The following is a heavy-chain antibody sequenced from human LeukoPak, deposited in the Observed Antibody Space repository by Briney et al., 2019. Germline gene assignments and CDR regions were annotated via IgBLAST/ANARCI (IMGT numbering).Heavy chain of an antibody. CDR1: GFIFGDYN. J-gene: IGHJ4*02. Sequence: GGSLRLSCTTSGFIFGDYNMNWVRQAPGKGLEWVSSISSSSSYIYYADSVKGRFTISRDNAKNSLYLQMNSLRAEDTAVYYCARGDIVVVPAAIPFDYWGQGTLVTVSS. D-gene: IGHD2-2*01. CDR2: ISSSSSYI. CDR3: ARGDIVVVPAAIPFDY. V-gene: IGHV3-21*01.